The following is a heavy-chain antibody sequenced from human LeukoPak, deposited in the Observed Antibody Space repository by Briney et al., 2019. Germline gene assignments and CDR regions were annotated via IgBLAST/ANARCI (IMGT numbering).Heavy chain of an antibody. CDR3: AKNRVAAAGTMFAT. CDR1: GDSMEIDY. Sequence: PSETLSLTCSVSGDSMEIDYWNWIRQPAGKGLEWIGRIYNSGSTNYSPSLKSRVTMSIDTSKSQFSLQLTSVTAADTAVYYCAKNRVAAAGTMFATWGLGILVTVSS. D-gene: IGHD6-13*01. V-gene: IGHV4-4*07. CDR2: IYNSGST. J-gene: IGHJ5*02.